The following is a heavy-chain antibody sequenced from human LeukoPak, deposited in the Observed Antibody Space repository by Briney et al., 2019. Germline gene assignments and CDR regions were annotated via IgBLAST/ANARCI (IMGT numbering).Heavy chain of an antibody. D-gene: IGHD6-13*01. CDR3: ARVRIAAALDY. CDR1: GGSISSSSYY. CDR2: IYYSGST. Sequence: SETLSLTCTVSGGSISSSSYYWGWIRQPPGKGLEWIGSIYYSGSTYYNPSLKSRVTISVDTSKNQFSLKLSSVTAADTAVYYCARVRIAAALDYWGQGTLVTVSS. V-gene: IGHV4-39*07. J-gene: IGHJ4*02.